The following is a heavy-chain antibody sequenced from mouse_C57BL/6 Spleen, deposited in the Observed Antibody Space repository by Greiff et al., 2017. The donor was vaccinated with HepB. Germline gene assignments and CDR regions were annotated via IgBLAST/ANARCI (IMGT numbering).Heavy chain of an antibody. J-gene: IGHJ1*03. Sequence: VQLQQPGAELVRPGTSVKLSCKASGYTFASYWMHWVKQRPGQGLEWIGVIDPSDSYTNYNQKFKGKATLTVDTSSSTAYMQLSSLTSEDSAVYYCARGGTAQATLWYFDVWGTGTTVTVSS. CDR1: GYTFASYW. V-gene: IGHV1-59*01. D-gene: IGHD3-2*02. CDR3: ARGGTAQATLWYFDV. CDR2: IDPSDSYT.